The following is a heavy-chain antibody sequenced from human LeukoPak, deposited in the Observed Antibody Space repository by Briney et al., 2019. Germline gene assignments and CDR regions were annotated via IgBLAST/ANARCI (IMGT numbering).Heavy chain of an antibody. V-gene: IGHV3-20*04. D-gene: IGHD5-18*01. CDR3: ARGSVQLWLRDTYYYMDV. CDR2: INWNGRIT. J-gene: IGHJ6*03. CDR1: GFTFDDYA. Sequence: PGGSLRLSCAASGFTFDDYAMNWVRQVPGRGLEWVCGINWNGRITEYADSVKDRFTISRQNTKNSLYLYMNNLGGEDTALYFCARGSVQLWLRDTYYYMDVWGKGTTVTVSS.